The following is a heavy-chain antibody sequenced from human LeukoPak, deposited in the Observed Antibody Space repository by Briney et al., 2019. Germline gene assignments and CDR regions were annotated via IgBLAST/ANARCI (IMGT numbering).Heavy chain of an antibody. J-gene: IGHJ5*02. CDR3: AKYYYDSSGYPRFDP. V-gene: IGHV3-23*01. D-gene: IGHD3-22*01. Sequence: GGSLRLSCAASGFTFSSYAMSWVRQAPGKGLEWVSAISGSGGSTYYADSVKARFTISRDNSKNTLYLQMNSLRAEDTAVYYCAKYYYDSSGYPRFDPWGQGTLVTVSS. CDR2: ISGSGGST. CDR1: GFTFSSYA.